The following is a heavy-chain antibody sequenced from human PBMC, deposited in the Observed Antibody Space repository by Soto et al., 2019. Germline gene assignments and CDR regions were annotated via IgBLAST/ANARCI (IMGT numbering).Heavy chain of an antibody. D-gene: IGHD3-3*01. CDR2: INAGNGNT. CDR3: AGSITIFGVVKYYFDY. V-gene: IGHV1-3*01. J-gene: IGHJ4*02. Sequence: EASVTVSCKASAYTFTSYAMHWVRQAPGQRLEWMGWINAGNGNTKYSQKFQGRVTITRDTSASTAYMELSSLRSEDTAVYYCAGSITIFGVVKYYFDYWGQGTLVTVSS. CDR1: AYTFTSYA.